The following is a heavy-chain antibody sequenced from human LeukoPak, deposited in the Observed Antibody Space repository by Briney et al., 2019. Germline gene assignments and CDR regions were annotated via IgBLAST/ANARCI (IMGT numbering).Heavy chain of an antibody. CDR1: GFTFSSYG. Sequence: GGSLRLSCAASGFTFSSYGMHWVRQAPGKGLEWVAFIRYDGSNKYYADSVKGRFTISRDNSKNTLYLQMNSLRAEDTAVYYCAKDLTTVTQVAFDYWGQGTLVTVSS. D-gene: IGHD4-17*01. V-gene: IGHV3-30*02. J-gene: IGHJ4*02. CDR2: IRYDGSNK. CDR3: AKDLTTVTQVAFDY.